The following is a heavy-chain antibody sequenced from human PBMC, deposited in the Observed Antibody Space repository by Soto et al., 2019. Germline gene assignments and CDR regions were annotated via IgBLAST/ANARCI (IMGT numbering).Heavy chain of an antibody. CDR2: ISYDGSNK. D-gene: IGHD5-18*01. CDR1: GFTFSSYA. J-gene: IGHJ2*01. V-gene: IGHV3-30-3*01. CDR3: ARDPLWGTAMVLWYFDL. Sequence: PGGSQRLSCAASGFTFSSYAMHWVRQAPGKGLEWVAVISYDGSNKYYADSVKGRFTISRDNSKNTLYLQMNSLRAEDTAVYYCARDPLWGTAMVLWYFDLWGRGTLVTVSS.